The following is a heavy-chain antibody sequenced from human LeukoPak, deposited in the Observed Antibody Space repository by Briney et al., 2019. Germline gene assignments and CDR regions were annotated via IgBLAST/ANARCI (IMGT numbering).Heavy chain of an antibody. J-gene: IGHJ4*02. CDR2: INHSGST. D-gene: IGHD2-2*01. CDR3: ARGPRRVQIVPAAIHY. Sequence: PSETLSLTCAVYGGSFSGYYWSWVRQPPGKGLEWIGEINHSGSTNYNPSLKSRVTISVDTSKNQFSLKLSSVTAADTAVYYCARGPRRVQIVPAAIHYWGQGTLVTVSS. V-gene: IGHV4-34*01. CDR1: GGSFSGYY.